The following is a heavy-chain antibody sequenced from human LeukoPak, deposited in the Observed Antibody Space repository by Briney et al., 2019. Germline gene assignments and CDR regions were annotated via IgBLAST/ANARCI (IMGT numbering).Heavy chain of an antibody. Sequence: SETLSLTCTVSGGSISSYYWSWIRQPPGKGLEWIGDIYYSGSTNYNPSLKSRVTISVDTSKNQFSLKLSSVTAADTAVYYCARETYYYDSSGYLTEYFQHWGQGTLVTVSS. J-gene: IGHJ1*01. CDR2: IYYSGST. V-gene: IGHV4-59*01. CDR1: GGSISSYY. CDR3: ARETYYYDSSGYLTEYFQH. D-gene: IGHD3-22*01.